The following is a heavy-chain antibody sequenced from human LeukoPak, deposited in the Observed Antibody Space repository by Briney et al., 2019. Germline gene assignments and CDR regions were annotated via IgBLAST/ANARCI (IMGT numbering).Heavy chain of an antibody. V-gene: IGHV3-48*03. CDR2: ISSSGSAI. CDR1: GFTFSNFE. J-gene: IGHJ3*02. CDR3: VSDAFDI. Sequence: GGSLRLSCAASGFTFSNFEMTWVRQAPEKGLELVSYISSSGSAIYYGDSVKGRFTISRDNAKNSLYLQMNNLRAEDAAVYYCVSDAFDIWGQGTMVTVSS.